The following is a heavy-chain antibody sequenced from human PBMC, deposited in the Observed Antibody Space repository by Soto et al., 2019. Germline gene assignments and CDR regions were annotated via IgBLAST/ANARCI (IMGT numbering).Heavy chain of an antibody. D-gene: IGHD3-10*01. J-gene: IGHJ6*02. CDR3: ARALPRSRFGELLYPLMDV. V-gene: IGHV3-33*01. CDR1: RFTFSSYG. Sequence: GGSLRLSCAASRFTFSSYGMHWVRQAPGKGLEWVALIWYDGSNKYYADSVKGRFTISRDNSKNTLYLQMNSLRAEDTAVYYCARALPRSRFGELLYPLMDVWGQGTTVTVSS. CDR2: IWYDGSNK.